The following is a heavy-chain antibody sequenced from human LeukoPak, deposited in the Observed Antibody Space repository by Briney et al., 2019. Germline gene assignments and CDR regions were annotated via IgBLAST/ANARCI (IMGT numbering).Heavy chain of an antibody. V-gene: IGHV3-23*01. Sequence: GGSLRLSCAASGFTFSSYAMYWVRQAPGKGLEWVSAISGSGTSTYHADSVKGRFTISRDNSKNTLYLQMDSLRAEDTAVYFCARGRGGYVSTPDYWGPAPLVTVSS. J-gene: IGHJ4*02. D-gene: IGHD5-12*01. CDR2: ISGSGTST. CDR1: GFTFSSYA. CDR3: ARGRGGYVSTPDY.